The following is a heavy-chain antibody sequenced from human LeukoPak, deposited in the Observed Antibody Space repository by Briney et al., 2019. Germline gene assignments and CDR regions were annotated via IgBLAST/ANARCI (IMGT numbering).Heavy chain of an antibody. CDR3: AKTSGITGTTRNAFDI. Sequence: GGSLRLSCAASGFTFSSYWMHWVRQAPGKGLEWVSAISGSGGSTYYADSVKGRFTISRDNSKNTLYLQMNSLRAEDTAVYYCAKTSGITGTTRNAFDIWGQGTMVTVSS. J-gene: IGHJ3*02. CDR1: GFTFSSYW. V-gene: IGHV3-23*01. D-gene: IGHD1-7*01. CDR2: ISGSGGST.